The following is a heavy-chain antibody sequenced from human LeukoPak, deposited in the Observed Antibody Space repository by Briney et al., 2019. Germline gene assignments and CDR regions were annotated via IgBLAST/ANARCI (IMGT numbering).Heavy chain of an antibody. CDR3: ARGLYTYYYGSGSWRAFDI. Sequence: GGSLRLSCAASGFTFSAYNMNWVRRTPGKGLEWVSSITTSGSYMFYADSVRGRFTISRDNAENSLYLQMNSLRDEDTAVYYCARGLYTYYYGSGSWRAFDIWGQGTMVTVSS. D-gene: IGHD3-10*01. CDR2: ITTSGSYM. V-gene: IGHV3-21*01. CDR1: GFTFSAYN. J-gene: IGHJ3*02.